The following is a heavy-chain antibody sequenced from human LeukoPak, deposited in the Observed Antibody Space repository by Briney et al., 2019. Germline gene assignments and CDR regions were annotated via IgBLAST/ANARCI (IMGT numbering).Heavy chain of an antibody. CDR2: ISGSGGST. V-gene: IGHV3-23*01. D-gene: IGHD2-2*01. Sequence: GGSLRLSCAASGFTFSSYSMSWVRQAPGKGLEWVSAISGSGGSTYYADSVKGRFTISRDNSKNTLYLQMNSLRAEDTAVYYCAKGGYCSSTSCQVRGVIILFDYWGQGTLVTVSS. CDR3: AKGGYCSSTSCQVRGVIILFDY. CDR1: GFTFSSYS. J-gene: IGHJ4*02.